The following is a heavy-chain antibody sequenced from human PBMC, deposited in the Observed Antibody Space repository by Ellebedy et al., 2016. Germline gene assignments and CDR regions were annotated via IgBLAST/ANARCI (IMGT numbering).Heavy chain of an antibody. CDR1: GFSLNTNQVV. Sequence: SGPTLVKPTQTLTLTCTFSGFSLNTNQVVVGWVRQPPGKAPEWLGFMYWNDDKRFSPSLRSRLTITKDTSKNQVVLTMTNMDPVDTATYYCVHRTTVTSVDHWGRGTLVTVSS. J-gene: IGHJ4*02. V-gene: IGHV2-5*01. D-gene: IGHD4-17*01. CDR3: VHRTTVTSVDH. CDR2: MYWNDDK.